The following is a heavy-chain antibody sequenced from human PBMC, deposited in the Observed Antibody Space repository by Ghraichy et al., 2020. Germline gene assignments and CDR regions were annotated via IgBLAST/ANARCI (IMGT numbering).Heavy chain of an antibody. CDR2: INPNSGGT. Sequence: ASVKVSCRASGYTFSAYSMHWVRQARGQGLEWMGWINPNSGGTNYAQKFQGRVTITRDTSISTAYMEMTRLSSDETAMYYCARGGEVVAGIVAYWGKGTLVTVSS. D-gene: IGHD6-19*01. V-gene: IGHV1-2*02. J-gene: IGHJ4*02. CDR1: GYTFSAYS. CDR3: ARGGEVVAGIVAY.